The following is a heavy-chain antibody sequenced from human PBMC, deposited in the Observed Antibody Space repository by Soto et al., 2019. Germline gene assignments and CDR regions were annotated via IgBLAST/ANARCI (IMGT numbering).Heavy chain of an antibody. CDR1: GYTLTELS. CDR3: ATDLGDSSGSPS. D-gene: IGHD3-22*01. V-gene: IGHV1-24*01. Sequence: ASVKVSCKVSGYTLTELSMHWVRQAPGKGLEWMGGFDPEDGETIYAQKFQGRVTMTEDTSTDTAYMELSSLRSEDTAVYYCATDLGDSSGSPSWGQGTLVTVSS. CDR2: FDPEDGET. J-gene: IGHJ4*02.